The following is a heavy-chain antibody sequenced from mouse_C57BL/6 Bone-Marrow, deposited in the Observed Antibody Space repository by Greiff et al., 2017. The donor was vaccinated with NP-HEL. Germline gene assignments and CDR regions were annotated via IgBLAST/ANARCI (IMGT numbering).Heavy chain of an antibody. CDR3: TTDITTVVTGYFDV. Sequence: VQLQQSGAELVRPGASVKLSCTASGFNIKDDYMHWVKQRPEQGLEWIGWIDPENGDTEYASKFQGKATITADTSSSTAYLQLSSLTSEDTAVYYCTTDITTVVTGYFDVWGTGTTVTVSS. D-gene: IGHD1-1*01. CDR2: IDPENGDT. V-gene: IGHV14-4*01. CDR1: GFNIKDDY. J-gene: IGHJ1*03.